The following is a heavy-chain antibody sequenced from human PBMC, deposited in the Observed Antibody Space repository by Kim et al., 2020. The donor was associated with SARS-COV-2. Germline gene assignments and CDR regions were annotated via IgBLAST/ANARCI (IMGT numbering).Heavy chain of an antibody. Sequence: IYYSWSTNYTPSRTSRVTISVDTSKNQFSLKLSSVTAADTAVYYCARGFDIWGQGTMVTVSS. V-gene: IGHV4-59*09. CDR3: ARGFDI. J-gene: IGHJ3*02. CDR2: IYYSWST.